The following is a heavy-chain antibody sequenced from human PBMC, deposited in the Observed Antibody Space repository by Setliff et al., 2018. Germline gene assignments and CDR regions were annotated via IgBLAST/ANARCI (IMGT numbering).Heavy chain of an antibody. D-gene: IGHD1-1*01. CDR1: GGSISSSSYY. J-gene: IGHJ5*02. Sequence: PSETLSLTCTVSGGSISSSSYYWGWIRQPPGKGLEWIGTIYYTGNTYYNPSLKSRVTISVDTSKNQFSLNLSSVTAADTAIYYCARVVPLGGTDRWGQGTLGTVSS. CDR2: IYYTGNT. CDR3: ARVVPLGGTDR. V-gene: IGHV4-39*07.